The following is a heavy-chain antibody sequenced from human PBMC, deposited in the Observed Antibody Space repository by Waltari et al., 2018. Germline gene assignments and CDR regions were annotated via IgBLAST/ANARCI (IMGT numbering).Heavy chain of an antibody. D-gene: IGHD3-16*02. J-gene: IGHJ4*02. CDR3: TRGYTEGTIAPEGY. V-gene: IGHV5-10-1*03. CDR2: IDPRDSET. Sequence: EVRLVQSGAEVKKAGESLRISCEGSGYTFTNYWISWVRQMPGKGLEWLGRIDPRDSETNYSPSLQGHVTISVDTSKSVAYLQWSSLKASDFAIYYCTRGYTEGTIAPEGYWGQGTLVTVSS. CDR1: GYTFTNYW.